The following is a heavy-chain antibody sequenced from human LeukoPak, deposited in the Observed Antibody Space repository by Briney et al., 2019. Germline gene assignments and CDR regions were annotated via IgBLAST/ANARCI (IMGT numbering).Heavy chain of an antibody. Sequence: GASVKVSCKASGYTFTGYYMHWVRQAPGQGLEWMGWINPNSGGTNYAQKFQGRVTMTRDTSISTAYMELSRLRSDDTAVHYCARDPGNSGYDSIDYWGQGTLVTVSS. CDR1: GYTFTGYY. D-gene: IGHD5-12*01. V-gene: IGHV1-2*02. CDR3: ARDPGNSGYDSIDY. CDR2: INPNSGGT. J-gene: IGHJ4*02.